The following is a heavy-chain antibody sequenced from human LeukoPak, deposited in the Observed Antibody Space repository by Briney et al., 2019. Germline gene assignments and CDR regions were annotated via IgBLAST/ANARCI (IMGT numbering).Heavy chain of an antibody. D-gene: IGHD1-26*01. CDR1: GFTFSSYA. CDR3: AKGGVSYSGSY. J-gene: IGHJ4*02. Sequence: GGSLRLSCAASGFTFSSYAMSWVRQAPGKGLGWVSAISGSGGSTYYADSVKGRFTISRDNSKNTLYLQMNSLRAEDTAVYYCAKGGVSYSGSYWGQGTLVTVSS. V-gene: IGHV3-23*01. CDR2: ISGSGGST.